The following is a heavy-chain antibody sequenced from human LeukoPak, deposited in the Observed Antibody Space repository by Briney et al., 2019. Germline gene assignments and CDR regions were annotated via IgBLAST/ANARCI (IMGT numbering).Heavy chain of an antibody. J-gene: IGHJ1*01. CDR2: IRSKAYGGTT. Sequence: PGGSLRLSCTASGFTLGDYAMSWFRRAPGKGRGWVGFIRSKAYGGTTESAASVKGRFTISRDDSKSIAYLQMNSLKTEDTAVYYCTRGVGSSWVRAEYFQHWGQGTLVTVSS. CDR1: GFTLGDYA. D-gene: IGHD6-13*01. V-gene: IGHV3-49*03. CDR3: TRGVGSSWVRAEYFQH.